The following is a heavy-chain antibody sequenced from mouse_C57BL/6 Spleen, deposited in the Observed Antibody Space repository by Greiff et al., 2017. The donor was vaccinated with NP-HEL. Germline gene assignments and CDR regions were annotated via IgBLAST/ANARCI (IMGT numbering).Heavy chain of an antibody. V-gene: IGHV1-80*01. D-gene: IGHD2-4*01. CDR2: IYPGDGDT. CDR3: ARFYDYDSYYFDY. J-gene: IGHJ2*01. CDR1: GYAFSSYW. Sequence: VQLQQSGAELVKPGASVKISCKASGYAFSSYWMNWVKQRPGKGLEWIGQIYPGDGDTNYNGKFKGKATLTADKSSSTAYMQLRSLTSEDSAVYFCARFYDYDSYYFDYWGQGTTLTVSS.